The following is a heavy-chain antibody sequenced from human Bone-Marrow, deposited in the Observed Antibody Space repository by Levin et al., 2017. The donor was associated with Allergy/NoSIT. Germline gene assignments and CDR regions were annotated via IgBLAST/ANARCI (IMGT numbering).Heavy chain of an antibody. Sequence: GGSLRLSCAASGFTFSSYWMHWVRQAPGKGLVWVSRIKSDGSSTSYADSVKGRFTISRDNAENTLYLQMNSLRAEDTAVYYCARDSNGDRPGWSDSWGQGTLVTVSS. CDR2: IKSDGSST. CDR1: GFTFSSYW. D-gene: IGHD4-17*01. CDR3: ARDSNGDRPGWSDS. J-gene: IGHJ4*02. V-gene: IGHV3-74*01.